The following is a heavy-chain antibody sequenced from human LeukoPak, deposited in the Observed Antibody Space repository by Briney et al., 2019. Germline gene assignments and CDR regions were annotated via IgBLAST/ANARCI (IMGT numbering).Heavy chain of an antibody. CDR3: ARDGEMAEWYFQH. Sequence: ASVKVSCKASGYTFTSYGISWVRQAPGQGLVWMGWISAYNGNTNYAQKLQGRVTMTRDTSISTAYMELSRLRSDDTAVYYCARDGEMAEWYFQHWGQGTLVTVSS. CDR1: GYTFTSYG. D-gene: IGHD5-24*01. J-gene: IGHJ1*01. V-gene: IGHV1-18*01. CDR2: ISAYNGNT.